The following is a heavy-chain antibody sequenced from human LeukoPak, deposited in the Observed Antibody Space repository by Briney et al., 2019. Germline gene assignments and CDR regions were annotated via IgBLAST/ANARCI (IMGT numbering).Heavy chain of an antibody. CDR1: GFTFSSIS. CDR3: ARQTGFFY. CDR2: IKHDGSEK. V-gene: IGHV3-7*01. Sequence: GGSLRLSCEASGFTFSSISMNWVRQAPGKGLEWVANIKHDGSEKYYVDSLKGRFTISRDNAENSLYLQMNSLRAEDTAVYYCARQTGFFYWGQGTLVTVSS. J-gene: IGHJ4*02. D-gene: IGHD3-3*01.